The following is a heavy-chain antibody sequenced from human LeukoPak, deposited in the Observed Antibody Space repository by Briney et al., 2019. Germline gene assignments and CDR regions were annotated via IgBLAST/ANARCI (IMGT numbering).Heavy chain of an antibody. CDR3: ARDSTYSSGSRFYDRFDY. V-gene: IGHV3-7*03. CDR2: INRDGSQR. Sequence: GGSLRLSCAASGFILSAYWMTWVRQAPGKGLEWVANINRDGSQRNHVDSVKGRFTISRDNAKNSLYLQMDSLTAEDTAVYYCARDSTYSSGSRFYDRFDYWGQGTLVTVSS. J-gene: IGHJ4*02. CDR1: GFILSAYW. D-gene: IGHD2-15*01.